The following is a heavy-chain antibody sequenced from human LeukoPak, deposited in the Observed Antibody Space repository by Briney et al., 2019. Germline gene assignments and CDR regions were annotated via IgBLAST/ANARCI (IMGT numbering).Heavy chain of an antibody. CDR3: ARDLDIVVVAAAVRHYGLDV. Sequence: ASVKVSCKASGYTFTNYGLTWVRQAPGQGLEWIGWISPFNGNTYYVQKFQGRVTMHTDTSTTTAYMELRSLRSDDTAIYYCARDLDIVVVAAAVRHYGLDVWGQGTTVTVSS. V-gene: IGHV1-18*01. J-gene: IGHJ6*02. D-gene: IGHD2-15*01. CDR2: ISPFNGNT. CDR1: GYTFTNYG.